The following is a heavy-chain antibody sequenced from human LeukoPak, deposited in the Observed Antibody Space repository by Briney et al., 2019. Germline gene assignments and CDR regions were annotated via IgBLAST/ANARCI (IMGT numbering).Heavy chain of an antibody. CDR1: GFTFSSYW. D-gene: IGHD3-3*01. Sequence: PGGSLRLSCAASGFTFSSYWMSWVRQAPGKGLEWVSAISGSGGSTYYADSVKGRFTISRDNSKNTLYLQMNSLRAEDTAVYYCAKAFTFWSGNPGYFDYWGQGTLVTVSS. CDR2: ISGSGGST. V-gene: IGHV3-23*01. J-gene: IGHJ4*02. CDR3: AKAFTFWSGNPGYFDY.